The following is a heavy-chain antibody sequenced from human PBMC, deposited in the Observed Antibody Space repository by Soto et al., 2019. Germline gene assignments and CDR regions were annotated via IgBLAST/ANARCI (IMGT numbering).Heavy chain of an antibody. D-gene: IGHD4-17*01. Sequence: ASVKVSCKASGYTFTSYDINWVRQATGQGLEWMGWMNPNSGNTGYAQKFQGRVTMTRNTSISTAYMELSSLRSEDTAVYYCAREAPLGGDYAFYYYYYMDVWGKGTTVTVSS. CDR2: MNPNSGNT. J-gene: IGHJ6*03. CDR3: AREAPLGGDYAFYYYYYMDV. V-gene: IGHV1-8*01. CDR1: GYTFTSYD.